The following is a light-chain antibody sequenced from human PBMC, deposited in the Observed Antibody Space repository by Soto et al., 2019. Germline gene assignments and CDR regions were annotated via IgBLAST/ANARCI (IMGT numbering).Light chain of an antibody. CDR2: NAS. CDR1: QSVSTF. V-gene: IGKV3-11*01. CDR3: QQRGDWPPIT. J-gene: IGKJ5*01. Sequence: ELVMTQSPVTLSVSPGAGATVSGRASQSVSTFLAWFQQKPGQPPRLLIYNASNRTTGIPARFSGSGSGTDFTLSISSLEPEDFAVYYCQQRGDWPPITFGQGTRLEIK.